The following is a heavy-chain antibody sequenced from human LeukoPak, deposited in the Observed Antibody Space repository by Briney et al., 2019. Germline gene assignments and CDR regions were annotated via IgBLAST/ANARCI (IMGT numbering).Heavy chain of an antibody. D-gene: IGHD1-26*01. Sequence: SETQSLTCTASGGSISSGSYYWSWIRQPAGKGLEWIGRIYTSGSTNYNPSLKSRVTISVDTSKNQFSLKLSSVTAADTAVYYCARDEGVGAWAFDYWGQGTLVTVSS. CDR2: IYTSGST. J-gene: IGHJ4*02. CDR3: ARDEGVGAWAFDY. CDR1: GGSISSGSYY. V-gene: IGHV4-61*02.